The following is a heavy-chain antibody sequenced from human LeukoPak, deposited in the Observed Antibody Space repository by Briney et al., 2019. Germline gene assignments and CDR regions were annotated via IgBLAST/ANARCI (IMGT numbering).Heavy chain of an antibody. J-gene: IGHJ4*02. V-gene: IGHV3-48*03. CDR2: ISSSGSTI. D-gene: IGHD1-26*01. Sequence: GGSLRLSCAASGFTFSSYEMNWVRQAPGKGLEWVSYISSSGSTIYYADSVKGRFTISRDNAKNSLYLQMNSLRAEDTAVYYCARMKVGATHFDYWGQGTLVTVSS. CDR3: ARMKVGATHFDY. CDR1: GFTFSSYE.